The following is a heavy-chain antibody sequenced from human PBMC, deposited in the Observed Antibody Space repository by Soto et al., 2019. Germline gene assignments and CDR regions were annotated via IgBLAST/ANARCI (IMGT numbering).Heavy chain of an antibody. V-gene: IGHV1-2*02. D-gene: IGHD1-1*01. Sequence: ASVKVSCKASGYTFTSDYMHWVRQAPGQGLEWMGRINPNSGSTSYAQKFQGRVTMTRDTSISTAYMELSRLRSDDTAVYYCARVLVEPYYYYGMDVWGQGTTVTVSS. CDR2: INPNSGST. J-gene: IGHJ6*02. CDR3: ARVLVEPYYYYGMDV. CDR1: GYTFTSDY.